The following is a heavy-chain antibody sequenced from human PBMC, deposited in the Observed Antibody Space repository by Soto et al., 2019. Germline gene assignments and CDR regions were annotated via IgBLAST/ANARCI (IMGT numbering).Heavy chain of an antibody. Sequence: QVQLVQSGAELKKPGSSVKVSCKASGGSFSSFGISWVRQAPGQGLEWMGGIIPVFGRPNYAQRFRDRLTITADESTNTVYLELIDLRSEDTAVYYCAREGSGYNLWGQGTQVTVSS. CDR2: IIPVFGRP. J-gene: IGHJ1*01. V-gene: IGHV1-69*01. CDR3: AREGSGYNL. CDR1: GGSFSSFG. D-gene: IGHD5-12*01.